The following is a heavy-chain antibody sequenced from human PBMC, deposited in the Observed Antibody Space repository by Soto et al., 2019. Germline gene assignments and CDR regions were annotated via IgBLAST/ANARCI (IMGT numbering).Heavy chain of an antibody. CDR3: AKVAKWELLQYYFDY. V-gene: IGHV3-30*18. J-gene: IGHJ4*02. D-gene: IGHD1-26*01. CDR2: ISYDGSNK. Sequence: GGSLRLSCAASGFTFSSYGMHWVRQAPGKGLEWVAVISYDGSNKYYADSVKGRFTISRDNSKNTLYLQMNSLRAEDTAVYYCAKVAKWELLQYYFDYWGQGTLVTVSS. CDR1: GFTFSSYG.